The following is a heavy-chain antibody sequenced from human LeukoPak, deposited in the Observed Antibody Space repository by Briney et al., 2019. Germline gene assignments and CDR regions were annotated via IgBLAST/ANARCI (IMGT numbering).Heavy chain of an antibody. J-gene: IGHJ4*02. V-gene: IGHV3-48*01. CDR3: ARELSGVDY. Sequence: GGSLRLSCAAPGFTFSTYNMNWVRQAPGKGLEWVSYISSSSSTIYYADSVKGRFTISRDNAKNSLYLQMNSLRAEDTAVYYCARELSGVDYWGQGTLVTVSS. CDR1: GFTFSTYN. D-gene: IGHD7-27*01. CDR2: ISSSSSTI.